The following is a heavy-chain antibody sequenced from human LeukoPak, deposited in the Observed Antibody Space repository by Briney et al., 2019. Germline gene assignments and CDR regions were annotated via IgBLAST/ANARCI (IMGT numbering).Heavy chain of an antibody. CDR3: ARGLYCSSTRCPTDNWFDP. CDR2: IYSSGST. V-gene: IGHV4-59*08. CDR1: GGSISSYY. J-gene: IGHJ5*02. Sequence: SETLSLTCTVYGGSISSYYWSWIRQPPGKGLEWIGYIYSSGSTNYNPSLKSRVTISLDTSKNQFSLKLSSVTAADTAVYYCARGLYCSSTRCPTDNWFDPWGQGTLVTVSS. D-gene: IGHD2-2*01.